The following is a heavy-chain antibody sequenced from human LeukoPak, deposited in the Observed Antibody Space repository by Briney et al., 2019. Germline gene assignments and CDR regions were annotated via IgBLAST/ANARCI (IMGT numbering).Heavy chain of an antibody. CDR3: AGGGYNSGWSTFDY. J-gene: IGHJ4*02. CDR1: GFTFRTFA. CDR2: IGSSGSST. D-gene: IGHD6-19*01. Sequence: GGSLRLSCAASGFTFRTFAMHWVRQAPGKGLEYVSGIGSSGSSTYYGNSVKGRFTISRDNSKNTLYLQMGSLRAEDMAVYYCAGGGYNSGWSTFDYWGQGTLVTVSS. V-gene: IGHV3-64*01.